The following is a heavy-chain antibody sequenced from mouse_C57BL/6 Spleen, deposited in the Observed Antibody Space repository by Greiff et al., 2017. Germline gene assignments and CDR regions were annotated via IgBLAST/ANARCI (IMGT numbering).Heavy chain of an antibody. CDR2: INPNYGTT. CDR3: ARSSNDGGYFEY. Sequence: EVQLQQSGPELVRPGASVKISCKASGYSFTDYNMNWVKQSTGHSLEWIGVINPNYGTTSYNQKFKGKATLTAAQSSSTAYMQLNSLTSEDSAVYYCARSSNDGGYFEYWGQGTTLTVSA. V-gene: IGHV1-39*01. D-gene: IGHD2-12*01. CDR1: GYSFTDYN. J-gene: IGHJ2*01.